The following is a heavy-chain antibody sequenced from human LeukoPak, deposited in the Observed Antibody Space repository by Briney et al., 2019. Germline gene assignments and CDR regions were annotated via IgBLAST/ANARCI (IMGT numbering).Heavy chain of an antibody. CDR3: ARARREMVDY. V-gene: IGHV4-38-2*02. D-gene: IGHD5-24*01. CDR2: IYHSGST. J-gene: IGHJ4*02. CDR1: GYSISSGYY. Sequence: PSETLSLTCTVSGYSISSGYYWGWIRQPPGKGLEWIGSIYHSGSTYYNPYIKSRVTILVDTSKNQFSLKLSSVTAADTAVYHCARARREMVDYWGQRTLVTVSS.